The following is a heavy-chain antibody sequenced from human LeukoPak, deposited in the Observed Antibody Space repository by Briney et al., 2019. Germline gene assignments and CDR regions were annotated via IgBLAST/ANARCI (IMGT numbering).Heavy chain of an antibody. CDR1: GYSISSGYY. CDR3: ARLDPYYYYMDV. Sequence: SETLSLTCTVSGYSISSGYYWSWIRQPPGKGLEWIGEINHSGSTNYNPSLKSRVTISVDTSKNQFSLKLSSVTAADTAVYYCARLDPYYYYMDVWGEGTTVTISS. CDR2: INHSGST. V-gene: IGHV4-38-2*02. J-gene: IGHJ6*03.